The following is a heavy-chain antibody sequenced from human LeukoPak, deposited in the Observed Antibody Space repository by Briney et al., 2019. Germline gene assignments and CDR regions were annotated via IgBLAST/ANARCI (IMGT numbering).Heavy chain of an antibody. J-gene: IGHJ3*02. Sequence: GGSLRLSCAASGFTFSSYAMSWVRQAPGKGLEWVSAISGSGDSTYYADSVKGRFTISRDNSKNTLYLQMNSLRAEDMAVYYCAKDRVSSSWNDAFDIWGQGTMVTVSS. V-gene: IGHV3-23*01. CDR2: ISGSGDST. D-gene: IGHD6-13*01. CDR3: AKDRVSSSWNDAFDI. CDR1: GFTFSSYA.